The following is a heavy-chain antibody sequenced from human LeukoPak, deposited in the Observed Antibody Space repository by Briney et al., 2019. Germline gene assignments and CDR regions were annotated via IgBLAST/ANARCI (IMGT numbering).Heavy chain of an antibody. J-gene: IGHJ4*02. D-gene: IGHD3-10*01. Sequence: PGGSLRLSCAASGFTFSSNAMSWVRQGPGKGLEWVSAISGSGGSTYYADSVKGRFTISTDKSKNTLYLLMNSLRAEDTAVYYCAKLLRGTVVPYFDYWGQGTLVTVSS. CDR1: GFTFSSNA. CDR2: ISGSGGST. CDR3: AKLLRGTVVPYFDY. V-gene: IGHV3-23*01.